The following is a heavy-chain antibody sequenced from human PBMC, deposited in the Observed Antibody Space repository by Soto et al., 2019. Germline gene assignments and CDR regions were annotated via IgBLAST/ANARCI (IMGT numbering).Heavy chain of an antibody. D-gene: IGHD3-3*01. CDR3: TPAFGGSYYDFWSGPIANAY. Sequence: GGSLRLSCAASGFTFSNAWMNWVRQAPGKGLEWVGRIKSKTDGGTTDYAAPVKGRFTISRDDSKNTLYLQMNSLKTEDTAVYYCTPAFGGSYYDFWSGPIANAYWVQGTLVTVSS. CDR1: GFTFSNAW. V-gene: IGHV3-15*07. CDR2: IKSKTDGGTT. J-gene: IGHJ4*02.